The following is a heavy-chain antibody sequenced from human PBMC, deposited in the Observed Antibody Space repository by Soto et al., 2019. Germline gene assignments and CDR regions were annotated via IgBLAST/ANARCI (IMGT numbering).Heavy chain of an antibody. CDR2: ISSSSSTI. V-gene: IGHV3-48*02. J-gene: IGHJ4*02. Sequence: GGSLRLSCASSGFTFSNYNMNWVRQAPGKGLEWVSSISSSSSTIYYADSVKGRFTISRDNAKNSLYLQMNSLRDEDTAVYYCASRYYYDSSGYYYPYYYWGQGTLVTVSS. D-gene: IGHD3-22*01. CDR3: ASRYYYDSSGYYYPYYY. CDR1: GFTFSNYN.